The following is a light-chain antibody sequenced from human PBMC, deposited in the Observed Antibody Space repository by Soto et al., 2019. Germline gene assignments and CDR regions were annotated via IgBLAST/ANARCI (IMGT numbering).Light chain of an antibody. J-gene: IGKJ2*01. Sequence: DIQMTQSPSTLSASVGDRVTITCRASQSISSWLAWYQQKPGKAPKLLIYKATSLESGVPSRFSGSGSGTEITLTISSLQPDDFATYDCQQYNSYWYTFGQGTKLEIK. CDR1: QSISSW. CDR2: KAT. V-gene: IGKV1-5*03. CDR3: QQYNSYWYT.